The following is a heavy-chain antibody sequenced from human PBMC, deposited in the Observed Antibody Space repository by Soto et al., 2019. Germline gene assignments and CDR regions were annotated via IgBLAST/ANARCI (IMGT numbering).Heavy chain of an antibody. Sequence: QGQLVESGGGVVQPGRSLRLSCAASGFTFSAYGMHWVRQTPGKGLEWVAVIWSDDNNKYYADSVKDRFSISRDNPKNTLYLQMNSLGADDTAVYYCARELNTVTTRDAFDVWGQGTMVIVS. CDR1: GFTFSAYG. V-gene: IGHV3-33*01. J-gene: IGHJ3*01. D-gene: IGHD4-4*01. CDR3: ARELNTVTTRDAFDV. CDR2: IWSDDNNK.